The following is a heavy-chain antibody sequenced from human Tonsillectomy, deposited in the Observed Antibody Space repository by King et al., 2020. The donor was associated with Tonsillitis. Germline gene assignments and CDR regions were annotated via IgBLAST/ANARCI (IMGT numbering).Heavy chain of an antibody. CDR3: ARLCCAGDYAFDY. D-gene: IGHD2-21*02. CDR2: IYYTGST. Sequence: QLQESGPGLVKPSETLSLTCTVSGGSIRSYYWNWIRQPPGRGLEWIGYIYYTGSTNYNPSLKSRVTISVDTSKNQFSLNLSSVTAADTAVYYCARLCCAGDYAFDYWGHGTLVTVSS. J-gene: IGHJ4*01. CDR1: GGSIRSYY. V-gene: IGHV4-59*01.